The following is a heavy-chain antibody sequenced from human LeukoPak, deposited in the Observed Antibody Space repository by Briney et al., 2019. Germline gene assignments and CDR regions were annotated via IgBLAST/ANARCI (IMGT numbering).Heavy chain of an antibody. CDR1: GGSISSYY. CDR3: AGPDLIAGSDAFDI. V-gene: IGHV4-59*08. D-gene: IGHD6-13*01. J-gene: IGHJ3*02. Sequence: PSETLSLTCTVSGGSISSYYWSWIRQPPGKGLEWIGYIYYSGSTNYNPSLKSRVTISVDTSKNQFCLKLSSVTAADTAVYYCAGPDLIAGSDAFDIWGQGTMVTVSS. CDR2: IYYSGST.